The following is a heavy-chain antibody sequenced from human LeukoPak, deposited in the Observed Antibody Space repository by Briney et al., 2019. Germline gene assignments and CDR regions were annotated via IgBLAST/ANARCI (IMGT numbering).Heavy chain of an antibody. CDR1: GGTFSSYA. D-gene: IGHD5-18*01. CDR2: IIPIFGTA. V-gene: IGHV1-69*06. CDR3: ARADYSYGALIGYYYYMDV. Sequence: GASVTVSCKASGGTFSSYAISWVRQAPGHGLEWMGGIIPIFGTANYAQKFQGRVTITADKSTSTAYMELSSLRSEDTAVYYCARADYSYGALIGYYYYMDVWGKGTTVTVSS. J-gene: IGHJ6*03.